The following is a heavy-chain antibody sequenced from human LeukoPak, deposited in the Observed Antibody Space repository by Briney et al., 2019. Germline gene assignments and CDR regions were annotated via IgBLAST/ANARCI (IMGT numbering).Heavy chain of an antibody. D-gene: IGHD1-26*01. CDR1: GGSVSSDSYY. Sequence: PSETLSLTCTVSGGSVSSDSYYWNWIRQPPGKGLEWIGYIYYSGSTNYNPSLKSRVTISVDTSKNQFSLKLSSVTAADTAVYYCARGLSGSYFDYWGQGTLVTVSS. CDR2: IYYSGST. V-gene: IGHV4-61*01. J-gene: IGHJ4*02. CDR3: ARGLSGSYFDY.